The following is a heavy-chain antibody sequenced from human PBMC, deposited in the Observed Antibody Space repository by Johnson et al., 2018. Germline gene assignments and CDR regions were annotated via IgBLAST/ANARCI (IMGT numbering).Heavy chain of an antibody. V-gene: IGHV3-53*01. CDR2: IYSGGTT. J-gene: IGHJ6*03. Sequence: VQLVESGGGLIQPGGSLRLSCAASGFTVSSNDLSWVRQAPGKGLEWVSVIYSGGTTYYADSVKGRFSTSRDKSKKKLDLQMNSLRAEDTAGYYWARAKTGTIGAYHDYSMDVWGKGTTVTVSS. D-gene: IGHD1/OR15-1a*01. CDR1: GFTVSSND. CDR3: ARAKTGTIGAYHDYSMDV.